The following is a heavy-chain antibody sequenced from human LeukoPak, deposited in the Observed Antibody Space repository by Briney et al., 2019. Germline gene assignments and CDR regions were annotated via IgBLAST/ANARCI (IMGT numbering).Heavy chain of an antibody. CDR3: ARARGRAAASIPVCDAFDI. D-gene: IGHD6-13*01. Sequence: PGGSLRLSCAASGFTFSSYGMHWVRQAPGKGLEWVAFIRYDGSNKYYADSVKGRFTISRDNAKNSLYLQMNSLRAEDTAVYYCARARGRAAASIPVCDAFDIWGQGTMVTVSS. V-gene: IGHV3-30*02. CDR1: GFTFSSYG. CDR2: IRYDGSNK. J-gene: IGHJ3*02.